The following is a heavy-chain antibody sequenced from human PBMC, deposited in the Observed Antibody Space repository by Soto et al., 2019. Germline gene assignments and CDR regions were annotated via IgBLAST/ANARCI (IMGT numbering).Heavy chain of an antibody. Sequence: SETLSLTCTVSGGSISSGGYYWSWIRQHPGKGLEWIGYIYYSGSTYYNPSLKSRVTISVDTSKNQFSLKLSSVTAADTAVYYCARAAVSSPYYDFWSGPPWDWFDPWGQGTLVTVSS. CDR3: ARAAVSSPYYDFWSGPPWDWFDP. D-gene: IGHD3-3*01. CDR2: IYYSGST. V-gene: IGHV4-31*03. CDR1: GGSISSGGYY. J-gene: IGHJ5*02.